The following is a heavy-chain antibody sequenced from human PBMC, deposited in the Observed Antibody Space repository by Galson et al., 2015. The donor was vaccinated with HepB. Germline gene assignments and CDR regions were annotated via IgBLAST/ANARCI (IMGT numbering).Heavy chain of an antibody. J-gene: IGHJ4*02. V-gene: IGHV3-33*01. D-gene: IGHD6-6*01. CDR2: TWHDGINK. CDR1: GFIFGSYG. Sequence: SLRLSCAASGFIFGSYGMHWVRQAPGKGLEWVAFTWHDGINKFSAASVKGRFDISRDTSRYTLYRQMNSLRAEDTAVYYCATYSSTSSFDYWGQGPRVTVSS. CDR3: ATYSSTSSFDY.